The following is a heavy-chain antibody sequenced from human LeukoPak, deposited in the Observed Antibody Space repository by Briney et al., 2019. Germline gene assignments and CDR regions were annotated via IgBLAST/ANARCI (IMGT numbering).Heavy chain of an antibody. CDR3: ARGGVPHAFDI. Sequence: ASVKVSCKASGYTFTSYGISWVRQAPGQGLEWMGWINPNSGGTNYAQKFQGRVTMTRDTSISTAYMELSRLRSDDTAVYYCARGGVPHAFDIWGQGTMVTVSS. J-gene: IGHJ3*02. CDR1: GYTFTSYG. CDR2: INPNSGGT. D-gene: IGHD3-10*01. V-gene: IGHV1-2*02.